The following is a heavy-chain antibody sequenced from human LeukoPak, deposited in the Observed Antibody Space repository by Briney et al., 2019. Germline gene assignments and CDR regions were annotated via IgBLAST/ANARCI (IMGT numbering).Heavy chain of an antibody. CDR1: GFTFSSYA. Sequence: GGSLRLSCAASGFTFSSYAMHWVRQAPDKGLEWVAVISYDGSNKYYADSVKGRFTISRDNSKNTLYLQMNSLRAEDTAVYYCARVGWFGDQTGAFDIWGQGTMVTVSS. CDR3: ARVGWFGDQTGAFDI. CDR2: ISYDGSNK. V-gene: IGHV3-30*04. J-gene: IGHJ3*02. D-gene: IGHD3-10*01.